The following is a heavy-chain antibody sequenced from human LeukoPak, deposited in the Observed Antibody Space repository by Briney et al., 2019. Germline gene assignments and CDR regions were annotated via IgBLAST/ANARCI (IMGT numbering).Heavy chain of an antibody. J-gene: IGHJ4*02. D-gene: IGHD2-2*01. CDR2: ISAYNGNT. CDR1: GYTFTSYG. Sequence: ASVKVSCKASGYTFTSYGISWVRQAPGQGLEWMGWISAYNGNTNYAQKPQGRVTMTTDTSTSTAYMELRSLRSDDTAVYYCARRPSYCSSTSCSVLEYWGQGTLVTVSS. CDR3: ARRPSYCSSTSCSVLEY. V-gene: IGHV1-18*01.